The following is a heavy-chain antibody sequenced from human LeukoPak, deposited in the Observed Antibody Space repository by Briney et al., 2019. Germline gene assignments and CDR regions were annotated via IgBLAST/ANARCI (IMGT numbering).Heavy chain of an antibody. CDR3: ARANAGSGWAPFFDH. V-gene: IGHV1-3*01. CDR1: GYTFTSYT. Sequence: GASVKVSCKASGYTFTSYTMHWVRQAPGQRLEWMGWINAGNGNTKYSQKFQGRVTITRDTSASTAYMELSSLRSEDTAVYYCARANAGSGWAPFFDHWGQGTLVTVSS. D-gene: IGHD6-19*01. CDR2: INAGNGNT. J-gene: IGHJ4*02.